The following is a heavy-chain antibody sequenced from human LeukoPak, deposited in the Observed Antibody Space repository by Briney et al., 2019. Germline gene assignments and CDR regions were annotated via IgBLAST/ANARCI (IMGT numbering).Heavy chain of an antibody. V-gene: IGHV3-23*01. D-gene: IGHD2-15*01. Sequence: PGGSLRLSCAASGFTVSSNYMSWVRQAPGKGLEWVSAISGSGGSTYYADSVKGRFTISRDNSKNTLYLQMNSLRAEDTAVYYCAKALGYCSGGSCYPGEPYDYWGQGTLVTVSS. CDR3: AKALGYCSGGSCYPGEPYDY. J-gene: IGHJ4*02. CDR2: ISGSGGST. CDR1: GFTVSSNY.